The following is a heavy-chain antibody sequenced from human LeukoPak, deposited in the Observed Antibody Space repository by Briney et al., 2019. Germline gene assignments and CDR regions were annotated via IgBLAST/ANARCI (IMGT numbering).Heavy chain of an antibody. J-gene: IGHJ4*02. D-gene: IGHD5-18*01. CDR2: IYYSGST. CDR3: ARDTAMKR. CDR1: GGSISSYY. V-gene: IGHV4-59*01. Sequence: SETLSLTCTVSGGSISSYYWSWIRQPPGKGLEWIGYIYYSGSTNYNPTLKSRVTISVDTSKNQFSLKLSSVTAADTAVYYCARDTAMKRWGQGTLVTVSS.